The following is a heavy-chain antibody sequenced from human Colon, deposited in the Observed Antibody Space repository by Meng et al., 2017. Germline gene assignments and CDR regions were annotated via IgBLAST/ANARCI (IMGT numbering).Heavy chain of an antibody. CDR1: GFALSGVT. CDR3: ARARELWGRPLPSPFDY. Sequence: QITLKESGPTLAKPTQTLTLTCSISGFALSGVTVAWIRQPPGKALECLAVIYWDDDKRYRPSLESRLTITKDTSKNQVVLTMTNVDPVDTATYYCARARELWGRPLPSPFDYWGPETLVTVSS. D-gene: IGHD7-27*01. J-gene: IGHJ4*02. V-gene: IGHV2-5*02. CDR2: IYWDDDK.